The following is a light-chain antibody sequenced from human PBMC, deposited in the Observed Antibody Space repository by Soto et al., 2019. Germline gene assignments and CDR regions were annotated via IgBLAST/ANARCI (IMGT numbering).Light chain of an antibody. V-gene: IGKV1-5*03. CDR1: QSGSSW. CDR3: QQYYSYWT. Sequence: DIQMTQSPSTLSASVGDRVTITCRASQSGSSWLAWYQQKPGKAPKLLIYKASSLESGVPSRFSGSGSGTDFTLTISSLQPDDFASYYCQQYYSYWTFGQGTNVEIK. CDR2: KAS. J-gene: IGKJ1*01.